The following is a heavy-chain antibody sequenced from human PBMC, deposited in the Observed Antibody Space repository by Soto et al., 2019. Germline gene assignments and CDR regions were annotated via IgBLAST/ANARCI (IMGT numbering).Heavy chain of an antibody. Sequence: PSETLSLTCAVSGGSISSGGYSWGWIRQPPGKGLEWIASVYYSGSTNYNPSLKSRVTISVDTSKNQFSLKLSSVTAADTAVYYCARHEGYYCSGGSCYSFDYWGQGTLVTVSS. D-gene: IGHD2-15*01. J-gene: IGHJ4*02. V-gene: IGHV4-30-2*03. CDR1: GGSISSGGYS. CDR3: ARHEGYYCSGGSCYSFDY. CDR2: VYYSGST.